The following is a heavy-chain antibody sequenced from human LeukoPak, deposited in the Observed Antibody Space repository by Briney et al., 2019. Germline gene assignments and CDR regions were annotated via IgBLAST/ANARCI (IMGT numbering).Heavy chain of an antibody. D-gene: IGHD3-22*01. CDR2: IYPGDSDT. CDR1: GYSFTSYW. V-gene: IGHV5-51*01. CDR3: AGQANSNYYDSSGPKAFDI. J-gene: IGHJ3*02. Sequence: GESLKISCKGSGYSFTSYWIGWVRQMPGKGLEWMGIIYPGDSDTRYSPSFQGQVTISADKSISTAYLQWSSLKASDTAMYYCAGQANSNYYDSSGPKAFDIWGQGTMVTVSS.